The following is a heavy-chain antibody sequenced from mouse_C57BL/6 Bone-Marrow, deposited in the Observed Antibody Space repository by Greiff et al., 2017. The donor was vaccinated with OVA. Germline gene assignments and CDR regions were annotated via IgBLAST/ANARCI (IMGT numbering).Heavy chain of an antibody. CDR2: IDPSDSYT. D-gene: IGHD2-5*01. V-gene: IGHV1-69*01. CDR1: GYTFTSYW. CDR3: ARKHYSNYEGFAY. Sequence: QVQLQQPGAELVMPGASVKLSCKASGYTFTSYWMHWVKQRPGQGLEWIGEIDPSDSYTNYNQKFKGKSTLTVDKSSSTAYMQLSSLTSEDSAVYYCARKHYSNYEGFAYWGQGTLVTVSA. J-gene: IGHJ3*01.